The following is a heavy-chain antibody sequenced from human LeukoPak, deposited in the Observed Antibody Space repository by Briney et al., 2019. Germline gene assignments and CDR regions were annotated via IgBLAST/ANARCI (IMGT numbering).Heavy chain of an antibody. D-gene: IGHD6-19*01. CDR1: GFTFSSYS. CDR3: AREVGAVAGYFDY. CDR2: ISSSSSYI. V-gene: IGHV3-21*01. J-gene: IGHJ4*02. Sequence: GGSLRLSCAASGFTFSSYSMNWVRQAPGKGLEWVSSISSSSSYIYYADSVKGRFTISRDNAKNSLYLQMNSLRAEDTAVYYCAREVGAVAGYFDYWGQGTLVTVSS.